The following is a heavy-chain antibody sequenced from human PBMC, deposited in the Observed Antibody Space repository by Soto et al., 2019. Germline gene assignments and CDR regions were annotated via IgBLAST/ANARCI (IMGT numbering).Heavy chain of an antibody. CDR1: GGSISSYY. D-gene: IGHD3-9*01. V-gene: IGHV4-59*01. CDR3: ARAPTPYDILTGYLYYYYYGMDV. CDR2: IYYSGST. Sequence: SETLSLTCTVSGGSISSYYWSWIRQPPGKGLEWIGYIYYSGSTNYNPSLKSRVTISVDTSKNQFSLKLSSVTAADTAVYYCARAPTPYDILTGYLYYYYYGMDVWGQGTTVTVSS. J-gene: IGHJ6*02.